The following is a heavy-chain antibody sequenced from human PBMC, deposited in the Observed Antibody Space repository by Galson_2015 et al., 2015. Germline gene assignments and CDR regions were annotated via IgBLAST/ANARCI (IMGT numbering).Heavy chain of an antibody. Sequence: SLRLSCAASGFTFSSYAMSWVRQAPGKGLEWVSAISGSGGSTYYADSVKGRFTISRDNSKNTLYLQMNSLRAEDTAVYYCAKVDGGYGDFFDYWGQGTLVTVSS. J-gene: IGHJ4*02. CDR3: AKVDGGYGDFFDY. V-gene: IGHV3-23*01. CDR1: GFTFSSYA. CDR2: ISGSGGST. D-gene: IGHD4/OR15-4a*01.